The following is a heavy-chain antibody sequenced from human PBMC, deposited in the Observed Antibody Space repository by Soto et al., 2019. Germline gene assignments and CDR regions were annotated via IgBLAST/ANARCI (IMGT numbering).Heavy chain of an antibody. CDR1: GGSISPFY. CDR2: LYYSGNT. V-gene: IGHV4-59*01. D-gene: IGHD2-15*01. CDR3: ARVGGVAARTFDY. Sequence: ASETLSLTCTVSGGSISPFYWSWVRRPPGKGLEWIGYLYYSGNTNYNPSLKSRVTISVDASKNQVSLRLTSVTAADTAVYYCARVGGVAARTFDYWGQGTVVTVSS. J-gene: IGHJ4*02.